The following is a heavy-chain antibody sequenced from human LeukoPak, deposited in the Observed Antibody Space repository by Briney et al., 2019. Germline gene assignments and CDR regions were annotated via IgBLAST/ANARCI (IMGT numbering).Heavy chain of an antibody. CDR2: INSDGSGT. CDR1: GFTFSSYW. D-gene: IGHD4-17*01. V-gene: IGHV3-74*01. J-gene: IGHJ4*02. CDR3: ARELRWLPLGV. Sequence: GGSLRLSCAASGFTFSSYWMHWVRQAPGKGLVWVSRINSDGSGTSYADSVKGRFTISRDNAKNTLYLQMNSLRAEDTAVYYCARELRWLPLGVWGQGTLVTVSS.